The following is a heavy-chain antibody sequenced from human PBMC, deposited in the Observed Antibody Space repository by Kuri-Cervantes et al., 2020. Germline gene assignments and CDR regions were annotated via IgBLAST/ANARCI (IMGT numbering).Heavy chain of an antibody. V-gene: IGHV4-59*01. D-gene: IGHD3-22*01. CDR2: IYHSGST. J-gene: IGHJ4*02. Sequence: SQTLSLTCTVSGDSISTYYWSWIRQPPGEGLEWIANIYHSGSTYYNPSLKRRVTISIDTSKNQFSLKLTSVTAADTAVYYCARVPIHYYDSSPYWYYFDKRGQGTLVTVSS. CDR3: ARVPIHYYDSSPYWYYFDK. CDR1: GDSISTYY.